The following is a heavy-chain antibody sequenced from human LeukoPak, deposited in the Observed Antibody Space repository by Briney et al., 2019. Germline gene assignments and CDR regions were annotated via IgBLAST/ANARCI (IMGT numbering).Heavy chain of an antibody. V-gene: IGHV1-69*06. D-gene: IGHD6-13*01. CDR2: IIPIFGTA. J-gene: IGHJ6*03. Sequence: APVKVSCKASGGTFSSYAISWVRQAPGQGLEWMGGIIPIFGTANYAQKFQGRVTITADKSTSTAYMELSSLRSEDTAVYYCARVAAAGRVYYYMDVWGKGTTVTVSS. CDR1: GGTFSSYA. CDR3: ARVAAAGRVYYYMDV.